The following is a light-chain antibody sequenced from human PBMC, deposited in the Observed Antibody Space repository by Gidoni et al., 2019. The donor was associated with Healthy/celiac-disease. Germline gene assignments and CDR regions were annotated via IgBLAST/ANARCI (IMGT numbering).Light chain of an antibody. CDR1: QSISSW. Sequence: DIQMTQSPSTLSASVGDRGTITCRASQSISSWLAWYQQKPGKAPKLLIYKASSLESGVPSRFLGSGSGTEFTLTISSLQPDDFATYYCQQYNSYSYTFGQGTKLEIK. V-gene: IGKV1-5*03. J-gene: IGKJ2*01. CDR2: KAS. CDR3: QQYNSYSYT.